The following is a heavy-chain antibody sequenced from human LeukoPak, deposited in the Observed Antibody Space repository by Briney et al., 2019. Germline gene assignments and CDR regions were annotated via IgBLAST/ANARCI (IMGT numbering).Heavy chain of an antibody. CDR1: GFTFSSYG. Sequence: PGGSLRLSCAASGFTFSSYGMHWVRQAPGKGLEWVSSISSSSSYIYYADSVKGRFTISRDNAKNSLYLQMNSLRAEDTAVYYCARGGVYYDILTGPDYWGQGTLVTVSS. V-gene: IGHV3-21*01. D-gene: IGHD3-9*01. CDR2: ISSSSSYI. J-gene: IGHJ4*02. CDR3: ARGGVYYDILTGPDY.